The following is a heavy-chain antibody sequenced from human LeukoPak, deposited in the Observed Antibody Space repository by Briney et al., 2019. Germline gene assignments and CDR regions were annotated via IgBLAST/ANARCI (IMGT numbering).Heavy chain of an antibody. CDR1: GGSISSSSHY. CDR3: ARDSSSNHRSSFDY. D-gene: IGHD6-13*01. J-gene: IGHJ4*02. V-gene: IGHV4-39*02. Sequence: SETLSLTCTVSGGSISSSSHYWGWIRQPPGKGLEWIGSIYYSGSTYYNPSLESRVTISVDTSKNQFSLKVSSVTAADTAVYYCARDSSSNHRSSFDYWGQGTLVTVSS. CDR2: IYYSGST.